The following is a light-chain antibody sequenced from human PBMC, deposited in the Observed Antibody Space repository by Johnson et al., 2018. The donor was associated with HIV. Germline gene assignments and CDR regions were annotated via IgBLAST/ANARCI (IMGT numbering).Light chain of an antibody. CDR2: DNN. CDR3: GTWDSSLSAVV. J-gene: IGLJ1*01. CDR1: SSNIGNNY. V-gene: IGLV1-51*01. Sequence: QSVLTQSPSVSAAPGQKVTISCSGSSSNIGNNYVSWYQQIPGTAPKLLIYDNNKRPSGIPDRFSGSKSGTSATLGITGLQTGDEADYYCGTWDSSLSAVVFGTGTKVTVL.